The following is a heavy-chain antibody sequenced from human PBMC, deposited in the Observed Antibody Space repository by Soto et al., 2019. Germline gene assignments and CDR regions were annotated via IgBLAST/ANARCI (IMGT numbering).Heavy chain of an antibody. CDR2: ISYDGSNK. V-gene: IGHV3-30*18. D-gene: IGHD2-15*01. J-gene: IGHJ6*02. CDR3: AKGSIVVVRDYYGMDV. Sequence: QVQLVESGGGVVQPGRSLRLSCAASGFTFSSYGMHWVRQAPGKGLEWVAVISYDGSNKYYADSVKGRFTISRDNPKNTLYLQMNSLRAEDTAVYYCAKGSIVVVRDYYGMDVWGQGTTVTVSS. CDR1: GFTFSSYG.